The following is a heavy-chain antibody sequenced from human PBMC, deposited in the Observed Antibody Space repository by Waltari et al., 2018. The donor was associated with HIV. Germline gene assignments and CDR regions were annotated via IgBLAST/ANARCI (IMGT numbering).Heavy chain of an antibody. J-gene: IGHJ4*02. CDR1: SFNFDLYS. CDR2: ISRPGPAT. CDR3: VTSGYNFVEYGHRLDF. D-gene: IGHD1-1*01. Sequence: EVRFVESGGGLVRPGGSLRLSCTTSSFNFDLYSMTWVRQARGRVLEWVASISRPGPATYYEDFVKGRLTGSRDNSIDMLSLHITSLRVDDTAVYYCVTSGYNFVEYGHRLDFWGRGVLVTIS. V-gene: IGHV3-23*04.